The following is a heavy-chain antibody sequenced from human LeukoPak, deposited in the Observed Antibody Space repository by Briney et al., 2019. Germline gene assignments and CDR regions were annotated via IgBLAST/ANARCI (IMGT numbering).Heavy chain of an antibody. V-gene: IGHV3-48*01. D-gene: IGHD6-6*01. Sequence: PGGSLRLSCAASGFTFSSYSMNWVRQAPGKGLEWVSYISNTGSTIYYADSVRGRFTISRDNAKNSLYLQMNSLRAEDTAVYYCARGPYSSSNYFDYWGQGTLVTVPS. CDR3: ARGPYSSSNYFDY. CDR1: GFTFSSYS. CDR2: ISNTGSTI. J-gene: IGHJ4*02.